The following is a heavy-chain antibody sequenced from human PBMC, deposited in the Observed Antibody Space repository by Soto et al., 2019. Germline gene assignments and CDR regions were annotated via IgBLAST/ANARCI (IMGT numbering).Heavy chain of an antibody. CDR3: AREGGYQTWSAYYFDY. CDR2: MNPNSGNT. CDR1: GYTFTSYD. J-gene: IGHJ4*02. D-gene: IGHD5-12*01. Sequence: GASVKVSCKASGYTFTSYDSSWVRQATGQGLEWMGWMNPNSGNTGYAQKFQGRVTMTRNTSISTVYMELNSLRAEDTAVYYCAREGGYQTWSAYYFDYWGQGTLVTVSS. V-gene: IGHV1-8*01.